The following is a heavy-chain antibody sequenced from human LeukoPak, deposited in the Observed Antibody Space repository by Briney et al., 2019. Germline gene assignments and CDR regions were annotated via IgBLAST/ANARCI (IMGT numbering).Heavy chain of an antibody. Sequence: ASVKVSCKASGYTFTGYYMHWVRQAPGLGLEWMGWINPNSGGTNYAQKFQGRVTMTRDTSISTAYMELSRLRSDDTAVYYCARVGSGSYYSATFDYWGQGTLVTVSS. V-gene: IGHV1-2*02. CDR2: INPNSGGT. D-gene: IGHD3-10*01. J-gene: IGHJ4*02. CDR1: GYTFTGYY. CDR3: ARVGSGSYYSATFDY.